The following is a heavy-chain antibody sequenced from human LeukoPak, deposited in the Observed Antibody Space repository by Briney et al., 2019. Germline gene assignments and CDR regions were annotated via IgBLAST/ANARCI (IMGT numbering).Heavy chain of an antibody. CDR2: IWSDGTNQ. CDR3: ARDAQRGFDYSNSLEY. J-gene: IGHJ4*02. Sequence: GGSLRLSCVAPKFTFRQYIMYWVRQAPGKGLRWVAVIWSDGTNQYYADSVKGRFTLSRDNFNNMVYLQMNSLRVDDTGVYYCARDAQRGFDYSNSLEYWGQGELGSVSS. D-gene: IGHD4-11*01. V-gene: IGHV3-33*07. CDR1: KFTFRQYI.